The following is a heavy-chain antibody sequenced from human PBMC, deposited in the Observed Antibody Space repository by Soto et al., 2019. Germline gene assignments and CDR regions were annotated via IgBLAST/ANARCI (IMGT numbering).Heavy chain of an antibody. CDR2: VNPNNGDT. D-gene: IGHD2-15*01. CDR3: AKVSRKGSAVDGDY. CDR1: GYTFSNYD. V-gene: IGHV1-8*01. Sequence: QVQLVQSGAELKKPGASVKVSCKASGYTFSNYDMNWVRQATGQGHEWIGWVNPNNGDTGYAQKFQGRVTLTTDISTTTSYMELTSLRSEGTAIESCAKVSRKGSAVDGDYWGQRTGITVSS. J-gene: IGHJ4*02.